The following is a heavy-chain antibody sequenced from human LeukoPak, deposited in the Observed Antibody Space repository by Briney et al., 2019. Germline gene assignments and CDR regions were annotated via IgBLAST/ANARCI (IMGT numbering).Heavy chain of an antibody. J-gene: IGHJ2*01. V-gene: IGHV3-30*18. CDR2: ISYDGSNK. CDR1: GFTFNNYG. D-gene: IGHD3-10*01. CDR3: AKDYSLSGRRGYFDL. Sequence: GRSLRVSCAASGFTFNNYGVHWVRQALGKGLEWVAVISYDGSNKYYADSVKGRFTISRDNSNNTLYLQMNSLRAEDTAVYYCAKDYSLSGRRGYFDLWGRGALVTVSS.